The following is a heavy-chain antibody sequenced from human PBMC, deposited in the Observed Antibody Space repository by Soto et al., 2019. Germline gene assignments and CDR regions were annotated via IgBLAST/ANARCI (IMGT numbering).Heavy chain of an antibody. Sequence: APVKVSRKASCYTFTSSGSSWVRRLLGQGLEWMGWISAYNGNTNYAQKLQGRVTMTTDTSTSTAYMELRSLRSADTAVYYCARDVTTVLDYWGQRTLVTVSS. CDR1: CYTFTSSG. CDR2: ISAYNGNT. V-gene: IGHV1-18*01. J-gene: IGHJ4*01. D-gene: IGHD4-17*01. CDR3: ARDVTTVLDY.